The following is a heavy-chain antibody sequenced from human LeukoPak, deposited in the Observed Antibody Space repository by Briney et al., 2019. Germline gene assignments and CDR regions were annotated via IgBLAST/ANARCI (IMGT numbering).Heavy chain of an antibody. D-gene: IGHD5-24*01. V-gene: IGHV3-73*01. CDR3: TVRDGYNYQSLDY. CDR2: IRSKANSYAT. Sequence: PGGSLRLSCAASGFTFSGSAMHWVRQASGKGLEWVGRIRSKANSYATAYAASVKGRFTISRDDSKNTAYLQMNSLKTEDTAVYYCTVRDGYNYQSLDYWGQGTLVTVSS. J-gene: IGHJ4*02. CDR1: GFTFSGSA.